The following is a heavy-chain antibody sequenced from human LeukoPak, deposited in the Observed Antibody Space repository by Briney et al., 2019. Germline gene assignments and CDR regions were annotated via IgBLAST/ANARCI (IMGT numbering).Heavy chain of an antibody. CDR2: IYHSGST. D-gene: IGHD4-17*01. Sequence: SETLSLTCAVSGVSFSSGGYSWSWIRQPPGKGLEWIGYIYHSGSTYYNPSLKSRVTISVDRSKNQFSLKLSSVTAADTAVYYCARINGDHIDYWGQGTLVTVSS. V-gene: IGHV4-30-2*01. CDR1: GVSFSSGGYS. CDR3: ARINGDHIDY. J-gene: IGHJ4*02.